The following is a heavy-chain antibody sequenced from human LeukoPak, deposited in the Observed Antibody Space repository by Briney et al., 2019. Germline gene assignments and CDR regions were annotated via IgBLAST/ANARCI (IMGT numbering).Heavy chain of an antibody. J-gene: IGHJ4*02. Sequence: ASVKVSCKASGGTFSSYAISWVRQAPGQGLEWMGRIIPILGIANYAQKFQGRVTVTADKSTSTAYMELSSLRSEDTAVYYCASHPRTRASIVVVPAAPDYWGQGTLVTVSS. CDR1: GGTFSSYA. D-gene: IGHD2-2*01. CDR2: IIPILGIA. CDR3: ASHPRTRASIVVVPAAPDY. V-gene: IGHV1-69*04.